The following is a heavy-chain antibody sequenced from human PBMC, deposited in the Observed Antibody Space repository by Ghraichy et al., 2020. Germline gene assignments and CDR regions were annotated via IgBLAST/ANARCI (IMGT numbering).Heavy chain of an antibody. CDR3: ARDAELVYYYDIGETYYFDY. CDR1: GGSISSSSYY. Sequence: SETLSLTCTVSGGSISSSSYYWGWIRQPPGKGLEWIGSIYYSGSTYYNPSLKSRVTISVDTSKNQFSLKLSSVTAADTAVYYCARDAELVYYYDIGETYYFDYWGQGTLVTVSS. J-gene: IGHJ4*02. CDR2: IYYSGST. V-gene: IGHV4-39*07. D-gene: IGHD3-22*01.